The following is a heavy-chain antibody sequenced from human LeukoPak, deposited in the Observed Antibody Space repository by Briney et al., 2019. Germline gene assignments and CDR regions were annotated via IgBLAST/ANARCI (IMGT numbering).Heavy chain of an antibody. Sequence: PGGSLRLSCAASGFTFSGSGMHWVRQAPGKGLEWVTFIRYDGSNKYYTDSVKGRFTISRDNSKNTLYLQMDSLRAEDTAVYYYARDYDFWSGYYSPTRGYFGYWGQGTLVTASS. CDR3: ARDYDFWSGYYSPTRGYFGY. D-gene: IGHD3-3*01. CDR1: GFTFSGSG. CDR2: IRYDGSNK. V-gene: IGHV3-30*02. J-gene: IGHJ4*02.